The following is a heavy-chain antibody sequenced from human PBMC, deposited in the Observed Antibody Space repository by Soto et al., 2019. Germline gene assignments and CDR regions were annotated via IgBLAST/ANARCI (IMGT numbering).Heavy chain of an antibody. J-gene: IGHJ4*02. CDR3: ARGGVGNFDL. D-gene: IGHD1-26*01. CDR2: IHSDGSAT. CDR1: GFTFDYYW. V-gene: IGHV3-74*03. Sequence: EVQLVESGGGLVQPGGSLRLTCAASGFTFDYYWMHWVRQAPGKGLVWVSRIHSDGSATTYADSVKGRFTISRDNTKNTVYLQMNSLGVDDTAVYFCARGGVGNFDLWGRGTLVTVSS.